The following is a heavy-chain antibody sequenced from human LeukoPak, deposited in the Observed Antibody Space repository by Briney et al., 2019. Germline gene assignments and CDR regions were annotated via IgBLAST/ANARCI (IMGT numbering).Heavy chain of an antibody. CDR3: ASWAGAAAGFSGPLDY. Sequence: GGSLRLSCAASGFTFSSYEMNWVRQAPGKGLEWVSYISSSGSTIYYADSVKGRFTISRDIAKNSLYLQMNSLRAEDTAVYYCASWAGAAAGFSGPLDYWGQGTLVTVSS. J-gene: IGHJ4*02. CDR2: ISSSGSTI. D-gene: IGHD6-13*01. V-gene: IGHV3-48*03. CDR1: GFTFSSYE.